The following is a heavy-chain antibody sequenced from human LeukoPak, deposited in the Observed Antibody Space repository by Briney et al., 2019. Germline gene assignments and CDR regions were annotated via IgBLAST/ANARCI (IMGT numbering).Heavy chain of an antibody. Sequence: ASVKVSCKASGYTFTGYYMHWVRQAPGQGLEWMGWINPSSGGTNYAQKFQGRVTMTRDTSISTAYMELSRLRSDDTAVYYCARDSSPHIVVQHWGQGTLVTVSS. D-gene: IGHD3-22*01. CDR1: GYTFTGYY. CDR3: ARDSSPHIVVQH. V-gene: IGHV1-2*02. CDR2: INPSSGGT. J-gene: IGHJ1*01.